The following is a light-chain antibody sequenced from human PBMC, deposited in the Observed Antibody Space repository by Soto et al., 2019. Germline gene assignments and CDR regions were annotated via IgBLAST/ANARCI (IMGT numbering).Light chain of an antibody. J-gene: IGLJ1*01. Sequence: QSVLTQPASVSGSPGQSITISCTGTNNLASWYQQHPGKAPKVVVYEGTKRPSGDSNRFSGSNSGGTASLTISGLQAKDEASYFCCAYVGARSYVFGPGNKVTVL. V-gene: IGLV2-23*01. CDR3: CAYVGARSYV. CDR1: NNL. CDR2: EGT.